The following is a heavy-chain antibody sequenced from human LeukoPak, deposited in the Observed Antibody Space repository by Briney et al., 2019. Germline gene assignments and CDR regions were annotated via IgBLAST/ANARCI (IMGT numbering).Heavy chain of an antibody. J-gene: IGHJ4*02. D-gene: IGHD3-3*01. Sequence: ASVTVSCKASGYTFTSYDINWVRQAPGQGLEWMGWMNPNSGNTVYAQKFQGRVTMTRNTSISTAYMELSSLRSEDTAVYYCARQSGYFDYWGQGTLVTVSS. V-gene: IGHV1-8*01. CDR1: GYTFTSYD. CDR3: ARQSGYFDY. CDR2: MNPNSGNT.